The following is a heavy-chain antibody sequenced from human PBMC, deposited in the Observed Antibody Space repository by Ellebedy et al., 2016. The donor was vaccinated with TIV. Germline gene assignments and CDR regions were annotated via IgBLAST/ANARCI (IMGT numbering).Heavy chain of an antibody. CDR1: GFTFSTYA. CDR2: ISHTGSRT. CDR3: AKGRGGGSDTSAPRYYFDY. Sequence: PGGSLRLSCAASGFTFSTYAMSWVRQAPGKGLEWVSTISHTGSRTYYADSVEGRFTISRDNFKNTLYLQMNSLRAEDTAVYYCAKGRGGGSDTSAPRYYFDYWGLGTLVTVSS. D-gene: IGHD3-22*01. V-gene: IGHV3-23*01. J-gene: IGHJ4*02.